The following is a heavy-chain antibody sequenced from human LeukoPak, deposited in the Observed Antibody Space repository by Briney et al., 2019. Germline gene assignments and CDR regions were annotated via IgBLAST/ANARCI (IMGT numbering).Heavy chain of an antibody. J-gene: IGHJ4*02. CDR3: ARTRAKLGELFPPFDY. V-gene: IGHV1-69*05. Sequence: SVKVSCKASGGTFSRYAISWVRQAPGQGLEWMGGIIPIFGTANYAQKFQGRVTITTDESTSTAYMELSSLRSEDTAVYYCARTRAKLGELFPPFDYWGQGTLVTVSS. D-gene: IGHD3-10*01. CDR2: IIPIFGTA. CDR1: GGTFSRYA.